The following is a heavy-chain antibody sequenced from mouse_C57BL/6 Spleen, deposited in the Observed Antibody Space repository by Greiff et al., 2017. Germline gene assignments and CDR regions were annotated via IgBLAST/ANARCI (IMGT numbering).Heavy chain of an antibody. CDR1: GYTFTSYW. CDR3: ARGYYGSSPFAY. CDR2: IHPNSGST. J-gene: IGHJ3*01. Sequence: VQLQQPGAELVKPGASVKLSCKASGYTFTSYWMHWVKQRPGQGLEWIGMIHPNSGSTNYNEKFKSKATLTVDKSSSTAYMQLSSRTSEDSAVYYCARGYYGSSPFAYWGQGTLVTVSA. D-gene: IGHD1-1*01. V-gene: IGHV1-64*01.